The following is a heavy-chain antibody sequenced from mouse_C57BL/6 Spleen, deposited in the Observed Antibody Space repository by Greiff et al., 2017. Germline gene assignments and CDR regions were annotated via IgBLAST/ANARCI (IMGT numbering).Heavy chain of an antibody. CDR2: IYPGSGST. Sequence: QVQLQQSGAELVKPGASVKMSCKASGYTFTSYWITWVKQRPAQGLEWIGDIYPGSGSTNYNEKFKSKATLTVDTSSSTAYMQLSSLTSEDSAVYYCARGGPYDGYYDWYFDVWGTGTTVTVSS. CDR1: GYTFTSYW. CDR3: ARGGPYDGYYDWYFDV. D-gene: IGHD2-3*01. J-gene: IGHJ1*03. V-gene: IGHV1-55*01.